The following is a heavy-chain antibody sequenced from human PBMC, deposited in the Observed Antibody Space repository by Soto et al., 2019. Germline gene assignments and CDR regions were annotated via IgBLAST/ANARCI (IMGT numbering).Heavy chain of an antibody. CDR1: GGSISSYY. D-gene: IGHD1-26*01. CDR3: ARVVGATINFDY. CDR2: IYYSGST. V-gene: IGHV4-59*08. J-gene: IGHJ4*02. Sequence: NPSETLSLTCTVSGGSISSYYWSWIRQPPGKGLEWIGSIYYSGSTYYNPSLKSRVTISVDTSKNQFSLKLSSVTAADTAVYYCARVVGATINFDYWGQGTLVTVSS.